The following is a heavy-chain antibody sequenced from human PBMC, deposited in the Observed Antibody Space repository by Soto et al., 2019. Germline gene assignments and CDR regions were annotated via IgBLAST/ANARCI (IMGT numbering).Heavy chain of an antibody. CDR2: IKQDGSEK. D-gene: IGHD1-26*01. CDR3: ARDHNSWGLYSGSYFDAFDI. Sequence: GGSLRLSCAASGFTFSSYWMSWVRQAPGKGLEWVANIKQDGSEKYYVDSVKGRFTISRDNAKNSLYLQMNSLRAEDTAVYYCARDHNSWGLYSGSYFDAFDIWGQGTMVTVSS. V-gene: IGHV3-7*01. CDR1: GFTFSSYW. J-gene: IGHJ3*02.